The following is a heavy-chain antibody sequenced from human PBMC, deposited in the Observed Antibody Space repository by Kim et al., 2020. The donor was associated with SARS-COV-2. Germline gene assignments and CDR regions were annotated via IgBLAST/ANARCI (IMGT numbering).Heavy chain of an antibody. V-gene: IGHV1-69*13. CDR3: ARDRGDGYSYGYVRKNYGMDV. Sequence: SVKVSCKASGGTFSSYAISWVRQAPGQGLEWMGGIIPIFGTANYAQKFQGRVTITADESTSTAYMELSSLRSEDTAVYYCARDRGDGYSYGYVRKNYGMDVWGQGTTVTVSS. D-gene: IGHD5-18*01. CDR1: GGTFSSYA. CDR2: IIPIFGTA. J-gene: IGHJ6*02.